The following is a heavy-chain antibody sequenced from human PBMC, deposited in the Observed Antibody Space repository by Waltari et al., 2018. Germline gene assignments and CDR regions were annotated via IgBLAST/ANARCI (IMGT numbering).Heavy chain of an antibody. Sequence: QVQLQESGPGLVKPSETLSLTCTVSGGSISSYYWSWIRQPPGKGLEWIGYIYTSGSTNHNPSLKSRVTISVDTSKNQFSLKLSSVTAADTAVYYCARVTSKSGAFDIWGQGTMVTVSS. CDR3: ARVTSKSGAFDI. V-gene: IGHV4-4*09. J-gene: IGHJ3*02. CDR2: IYTSGST. CDR1: GGSISSYY. D-gene: IGHD5-18*01.